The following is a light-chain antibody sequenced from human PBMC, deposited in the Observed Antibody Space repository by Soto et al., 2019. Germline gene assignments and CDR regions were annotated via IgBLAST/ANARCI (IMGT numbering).Light chain of an antibody. J-gene: IGKJ1*01. CDR1: QSVSSSY. Sequence: EIVLTQSPGTLSLSPGERATLSCRASQSVSSSYLAWYQQKPGQAPRLLIYGASSRATGIPDRFSGFGSGTDFTLTISRLEPEDFAVYFCQQYNTWPRTFGQGTKVDNK. CDR2: GAS. CDR3: QQYNTWPRT. V-gene: IGKV3-20*01.